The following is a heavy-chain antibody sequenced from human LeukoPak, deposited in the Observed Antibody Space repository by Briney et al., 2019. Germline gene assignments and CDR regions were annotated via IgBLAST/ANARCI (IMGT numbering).Heavy chain of an antibody. J-gene: IGHJ4*02. Sequence: KPSETLSLTCAVYGGSFSGYYWSWIRQPPGKGLEWIGEISHSGSTNYNPSLKSRVTISVDTSKNQFSLKLSSVTAADTAVCYCARGPYSSSWRDFDYWGQGTLVTVSS. D-gene: IGHD6-13*01. CDR3: ARGPYSSSWRDFDY. CDR1: GGSFSGYY. CDR2: ISHSGST. V-gene: IGHV4-34*01.